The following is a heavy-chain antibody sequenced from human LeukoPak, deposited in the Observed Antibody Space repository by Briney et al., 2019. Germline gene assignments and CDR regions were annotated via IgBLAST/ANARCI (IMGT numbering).Heavy chain of an antibody. CDR2: ISGSGGST. J-gene: IGHJ1*01. CDR1: GFTFSSYA. CDR3: ATYSSLNRREFQY. Sequence: GGSLRLSCAASGFTFSSYAMSWVRQAPGKGLEWVSAISGSGGSTYYADSVKGRFTISRDNSKNSLYLQMNSLRAEDTAVYYCATYSSLNRREFQYWGQGTLLTVSS. D-gene: IGHD3-22*01. V-gene: IGHV3-23*01.